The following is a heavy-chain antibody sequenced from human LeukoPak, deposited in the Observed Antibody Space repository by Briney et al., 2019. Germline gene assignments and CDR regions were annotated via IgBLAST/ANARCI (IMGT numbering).Heavy chain of an antibody. J-gene: IGHJ4*02. D-gene: IGHD3-22*01. Sequence: GGSLRLSCAASGFTFSSYGMHWVRQAPGKGLEWPAVIWCDGSNIYYADPVKGRFAISRDNSKNTLYLQINSLRAEDTAVYYCARARNDYDTSSFSALDYWGQGTLVTVSS. V-gene: IGHV3-33*01. CDR1: GFTFSSYG. CDR2: IWCDGSNI. CDR3: ARARNDYDTSSFSALDY.